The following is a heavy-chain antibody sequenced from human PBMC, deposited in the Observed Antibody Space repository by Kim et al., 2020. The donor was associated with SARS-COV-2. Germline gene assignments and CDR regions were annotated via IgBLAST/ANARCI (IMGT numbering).Heavy chain of an antibody. Sequence: ASVKVSCKASGYTFTSYYMHWVRQAPGQGLEWMGIINPSGGSTSYAQKFQGRVTMTRDTSTSTVYMELSSLRSEDTAVYYCARDNVDIAVAGLPRPVYYYYGMDVWGQGTTVTVSS. CDR3: ARDNVDIAVAGLPRPVYYYYGMDV. CDR1: GYTFTSYY. J-gene: IGHJ6*02. D-gene: IGHD6-19*01. V-gene: IGHV1-46*01. CDR2: INPSGGST.